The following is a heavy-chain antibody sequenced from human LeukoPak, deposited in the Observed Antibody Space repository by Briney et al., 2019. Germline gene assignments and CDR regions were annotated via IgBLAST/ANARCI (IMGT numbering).Heavy chain of an antibody. V-gene: IGHV5-51*01. CDR2: IYPGDSDT. D-gene: IGHD5-12*01. CDR3: ARKDGYETRTYGLDV. CDR1: GYSFTSYW. Sequence: GESLKISCKGSGYSFTSYWIAWVRQMPGKGLEWMGIIYPGDSDTKYSPSFQGQVTISADKSISTAYLQWSSLKASDTAMYYCARKDGYETRTYGLDVWGQGTTVTVSS. J-gene: IGHJ6*02.